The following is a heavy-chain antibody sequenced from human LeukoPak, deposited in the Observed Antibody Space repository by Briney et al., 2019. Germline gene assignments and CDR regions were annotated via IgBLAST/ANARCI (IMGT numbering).Heavy chain of an antibody. V-gene: IGHV4-59*12. CDR3: ARPRWFDP. Sequence: PSETLSLTCTVSGGSISGYYWSWVRQSPEKGLESIGFIYSTGSTSYNPSLRSRVTISIDTSQNQFYLRLSSVTAADTAVYYCARPRWFDPWGQGTLVTVSS. CDR1: GGSISGYY. J-gene: IGHJ5*02. CDR2: IYSTGST.